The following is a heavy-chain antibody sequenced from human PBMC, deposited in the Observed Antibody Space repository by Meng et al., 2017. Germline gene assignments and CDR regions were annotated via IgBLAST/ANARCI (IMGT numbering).Heavy chain of an antibody. J-gene: IGHJ4*02. CDR3: ASWIYSCGWQ. D-gene: IGHD6-19*01. Sequence: VQLQEPGVWLVRPHLTLSLTCFVLGSCSSSIDWLSWVAQPPGKGLEWIGEIYHGGNTNYNPSLKSRVTISIDKSKNQFSLKLSSVTAADTAVYYCASWIYSCGWQWGQGTLVTVSS. V-gene: IGHV4/OR15-8*02. CDR2: IYHGGNT. CDR1: GSCSSSIDW.